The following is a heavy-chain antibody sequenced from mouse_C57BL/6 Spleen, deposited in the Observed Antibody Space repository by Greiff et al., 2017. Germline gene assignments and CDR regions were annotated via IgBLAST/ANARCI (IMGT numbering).Heavy chain of an antibody. CDR2: IHPNSGST. D-gene: IGHD2-3*01. Sequence: QVQLQQPGAELVKPGASVKLSCKASGYTFTSYWMHWVKQRPGQGLEWIGMIHPNSGSTNYNEKFKSKATLTVDKSSSTAYMQLSSLTSEDSAVYDCASASRSYDGKADAMDYWGQGTSVTVSS. V-gene: IGHV1-64*01. CDR1: GYTFTSYW. CDR3: ASASRSYDGKADAMDY. J-gene: IGHJ4*01.